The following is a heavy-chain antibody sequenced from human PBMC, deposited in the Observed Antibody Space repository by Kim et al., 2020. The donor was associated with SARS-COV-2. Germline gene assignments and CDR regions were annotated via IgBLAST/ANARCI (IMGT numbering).Heavy chain of an antibody. Sequence: SETLSLTCTVSGGSISSYYWSWIRQPPGKGLEWIGYIYYSGSTNYNPSLKSRVTISVDTSKNQFSLKLSSVTAADTAVYYCARGRVATSPIDYWGQGTLVTGSS. V-gene: IGHV4-59*01. CDR2: IYYSGST. D-gene: IGHD5-12*01. CDR1: GGSISSYY. CDR3: ARGRVATSPIDY. J-gene: IGHJ4*02.